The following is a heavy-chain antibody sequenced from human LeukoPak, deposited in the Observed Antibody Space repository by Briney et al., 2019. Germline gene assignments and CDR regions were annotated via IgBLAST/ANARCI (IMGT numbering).Heavy chain of an antibody. V-gene: IGHV1-18*01. CDR2: ISAYHSYT. J-gene: IGHJ4*02. CDR3: ATTRGSHVLTPYFDY. Sequence: GASVKVSCKASGYTFSTYGVSWVRQAPGQGLEWMGWISAYHSYTRYVEKLQGRVTMTIDTSTNTADMELRSLRSDDTAVYYCATTRGSHVLTPYFDYWGQGTLVTVSS. D-gene: IGHD3-16*01. CDR1: GYTFSTYG.